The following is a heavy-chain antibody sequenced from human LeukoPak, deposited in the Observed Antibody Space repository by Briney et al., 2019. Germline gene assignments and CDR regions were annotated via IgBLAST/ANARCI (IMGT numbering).Heavy chain of an antibody. CDR1: GYTFTSYG. J-gene: IGHJ4*02. D-gene: IGHD5-18*01. CDR2: ISAYNGNT. CDR3: ARDRTGIQLWPPLDY. Sequence: GASVKVSCKASGYTFTSYGISWVRLAPGQGLEWMGWISAYNGNTNYAQKLQGRVTMTTDTSTSTAYMELRSLRSDDTAVYYCARDRTGIQLWPPLDYWGQGTLVTVSS. V-gene: IGHV1-18*04.